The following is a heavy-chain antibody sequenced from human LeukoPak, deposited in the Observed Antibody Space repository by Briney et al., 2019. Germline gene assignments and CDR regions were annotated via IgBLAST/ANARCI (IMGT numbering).Heavy chain of an antibody. Sequence: ASVKVSCKASGYTFTGYYMHWLRQSPGQGLECMGWINPNSGGTNYAQKFQGRVTMTRDTSISTAYMELSRLRSDDTAVYYCARADPIAYYYSYYMDVWGKGTTVTVSS. CDR2: INPNSGGT. V-gene: IGHV1-2*02. CDR3: ARADPIAYYYSYYMDV. J-gene: IGHJ6*03. CDR1: GYTFTGYY. D-gene: IGHD2/OR15-2a*01.